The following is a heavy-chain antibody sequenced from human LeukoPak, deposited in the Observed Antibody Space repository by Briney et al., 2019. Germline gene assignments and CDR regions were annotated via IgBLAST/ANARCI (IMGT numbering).Heavy chain of an antibody. CDR3: ARDLVVPAATAALYYYYGMDV. CDR1: GFTVSSNY. Sequence: GGSLRLSCAASGFTVSSNYMSWVRQAPGKGLEWVSVIYSGGSTCYADSVKGRFTISRDNSKNTLYLQMNSLRAEDTAVYYCARDLVVPAATAALYYYYGMDVWGKGTTVTVSS. V-gene: IGHV3-53*01. D-gene: IGHD2-2*01. J-gene: IGHJ6*04. CDR2: IYSGGST.